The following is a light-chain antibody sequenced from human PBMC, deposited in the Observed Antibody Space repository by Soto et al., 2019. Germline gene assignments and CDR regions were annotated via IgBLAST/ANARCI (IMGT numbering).Light chain of an antibody. Sequence: QSALTQPASVSGWPGQSITIYCTGTSSDVGGSIYVSWYQLSPGKAPKLLIYDVDRPSGVSNRFSGSKSGNTASLTISGLQAEDEADYYCSSSTTTTSLVVFGGGTKLTVL. CDR3: SSSTTTTSLVV. V-gene: IGLV2-14*01. CDR2: DV. CDR1: SSDVGGSIY. J-gene: IGLJ3*02.